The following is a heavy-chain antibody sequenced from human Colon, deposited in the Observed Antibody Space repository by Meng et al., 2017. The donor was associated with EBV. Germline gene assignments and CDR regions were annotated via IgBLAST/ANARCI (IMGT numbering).Heavy chain of an antibody. Sequence: QVRLQVSGPGLVQPSPXLSLTCTVSGGSINSGDYYWSWIRQPPGKGLEWIGYIYYTGSTYYNPSLKSRVTISMDTSKNQFSLRLSSVTAADTAVYYCARNYYFDYWGQGTLVTVSS. V-gene: IGHV4-30-4*01. CDR1: GGSINSGDYY. CDR3: ARNYYFDY. CDR2: IYYTGST. J-gene: IGHJ4*02.